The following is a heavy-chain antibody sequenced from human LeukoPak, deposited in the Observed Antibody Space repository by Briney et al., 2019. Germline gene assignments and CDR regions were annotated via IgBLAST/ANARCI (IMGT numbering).Heavy chain of an antibody. D-gene: IGHD4-17*01. CDR3: ARRTTHYGMDV. CDR1: GGSISSYY. CDR2: IYYSGST. V-gene: IGHV4-59*08. J-gene: IGHJ6*02. Sequence: SETLSLTCTVSGGSISSYYWSWIQQPPGKGLEWIGYIYYSGSTNYNPSLKSRVTISVDTSKNQFSLKLSSVTAADTAVYYCARRTTHYGMDVWGQGTTVTVSS.